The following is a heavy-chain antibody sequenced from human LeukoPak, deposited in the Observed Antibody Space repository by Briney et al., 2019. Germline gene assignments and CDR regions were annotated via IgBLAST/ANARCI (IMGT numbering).Heavy chain of an antibody. V-gene: IGHV4-59*08. CDR1: GGSISSYY. J-gene: IGHJ4*02. CDR2: IYYSGST. Sequence: SETLSLTCTVSGGSISSYYWSWIRQPPGKGLEWIGYIYYSGSTNYNPSLKSRVTISVDTSKNQFSLKLSSVTAADTAVYYCARQVAAAGTHGFDYWGQGTLVTVSS. D-gene: IGHD6-13*01. CDR3: ARQVAAAGTHGFDY.